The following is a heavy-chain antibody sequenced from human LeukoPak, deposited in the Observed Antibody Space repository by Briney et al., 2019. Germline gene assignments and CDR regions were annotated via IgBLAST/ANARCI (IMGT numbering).Heavy chain of an antibody. Sequence: PGGSLRLSCAASGFTFSAYWMHWVRQAPGKGLVWVSGITSDGSDTTYADSVKGRFTVSRDNAKNTLYLQMNSLRAEDTAVYYCARGGITYDYWGQGTLVTVSS. J-gene: IGHJ4*02. CDR1: GFTFSAYW. V-gene: IGHV3-74*01. CDR3: ARGGITYDY. D-gene: IGHD3-10*01. CDR2: ITSDGSDT.